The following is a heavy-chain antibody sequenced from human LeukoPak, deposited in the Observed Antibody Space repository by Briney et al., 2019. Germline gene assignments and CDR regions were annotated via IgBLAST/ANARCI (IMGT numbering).Heavy chain of an antibody. J-gene: IGHJ3*02. CDR1: GYTFTSYA. CDR2: INAGNGNT. Sequence: ASVKVSCKASGYTFTSYAMHWVRQAPGQRLEWMGWINAGNGNTKYSQKFQGRVTMTRDTSTSTVYMELSSLRSEDTAVYYCARSDHDAFDIWGQGTMVTVSS. CDR3: ARSDHDAFDI. V-gene: IGHV1-3*01.